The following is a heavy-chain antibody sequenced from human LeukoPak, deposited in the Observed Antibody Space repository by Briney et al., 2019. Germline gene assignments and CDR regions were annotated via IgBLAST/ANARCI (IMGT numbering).Heavy chain of an antibody. CDR2: ISARGGST. CDR1: GFTFSSYY. V-gene: IGHV3-23*01. CDR3: AKGYTGFSTY. Sequence: GGSLRLSCAASGFTFSSYYMNWVRQAPGKGLEWVSAISARGGSTYYADSVKGRFTISRDNSKNTLYLQMNSLRAEDTAVYFCAKGYTGFSTYWGQGTLVTVSS. J-gene: IGHJ4*02. D-gene: IGHD1-26*01.